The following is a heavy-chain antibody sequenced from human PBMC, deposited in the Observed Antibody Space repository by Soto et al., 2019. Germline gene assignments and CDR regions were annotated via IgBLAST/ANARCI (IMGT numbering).Heavy chain of an antibody. CDR2: ISYDGSNK. J-gene: IGHJ2*01. D-gene: IGHD4-4*01. V-gene: IGHV3-30-3*01. Sequence: QVQLVESGGGVVQPGRSLRLSCAASGFTFSSYAMHWVRQAPGKGLEWVAVISYDGSNKYYADSVKGRFTISRDNSKNTLYLQMNSLRAEDTAVYYCARPLWRDDYNCGYVDLWGRGTLVTVSS. CDR3: ARPLWRDDYNCGYVDL. CDR1: GFTFSSYA.